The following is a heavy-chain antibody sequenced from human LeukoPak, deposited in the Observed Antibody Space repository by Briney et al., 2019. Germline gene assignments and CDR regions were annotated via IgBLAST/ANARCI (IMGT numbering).Heavy chain of an antibody. J-gene: IGHJ4*02. V-gene: IGHV3-23*01. CDR2: ISNSGGTT. CDR3: AKATGYLL. Sequence: QAGGSLRLSCAASGFTFSSYSMNWVRQAPGKGLEWVSAISNSGGTTYYADSVKGRFTISRDDSENTLYLQMNSLRAEDTAVYYCAKATGYLLWGQGTLVTVSS. CDR1: GFTFSSYS. D-gene: IGHD1-14*01.